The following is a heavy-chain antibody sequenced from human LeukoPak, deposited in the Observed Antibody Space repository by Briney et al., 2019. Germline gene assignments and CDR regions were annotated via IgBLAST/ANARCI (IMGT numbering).Heavy chain of an antibody. Sequence: GRSLRLSCAASGFTFDDYAMHWVRQAPGKGLEWVSGISWNSGSIGYADSVKGRFTISRDNAKNSLYLQMNSLRAEDMALYYCAKDITAYSSSPGFDYWGQGTLVTVAS. CDR3: AKDITAYSSSPGFDY. J-gene: IGHJ4*02. V-gene: IGHV3-9*03. CDR1: GFTFDDYA. D-gene: IGHD6-6*01. CDR2: ISWNSGSI.